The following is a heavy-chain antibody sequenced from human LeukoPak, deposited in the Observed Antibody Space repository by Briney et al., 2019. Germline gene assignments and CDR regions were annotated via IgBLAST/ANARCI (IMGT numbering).Heavy chain of an antibody. CDR2: IFYSGST. CDR3: ARGYYDVSTNYPKNFDQ. CDR1: GGSIISADHY. J-gene: IGHJ4*02. Sequence: SQTLSLTCTVSGGSIISADHYWSWIRQPPGKGLEWIGYIFYSGSTYYKSSLKSRLTISVDTSKNQFSLKLSSVTAADTAVYYCARGYYDVSTNYPKNFDQWGQGTLVTVSS. V-gene: IGHV4-30-4*01. D-gene: IGHD3-9*01.